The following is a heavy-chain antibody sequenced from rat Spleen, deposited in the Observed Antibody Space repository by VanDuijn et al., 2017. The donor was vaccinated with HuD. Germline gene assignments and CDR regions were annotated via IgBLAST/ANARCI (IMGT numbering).Heavy chain of an antibody. CDR3: ARRHYGYTDYFDY. V-gene: IGHV5-25*01. CDR2: ISTSGGST. J-gene: IGHJ2*01. D-gene: IGHD1-9*01. CDR1: GFTFSDYY. Sequence: EVQLVESDGGLVQPGRSLKLSCAASGFTFSDYYMAWVRQAPTKGLEWVASISTSGGSTYYRDSVKGRFTISRDNAKSTLYLRMDSLRSEDTATYYCARRHYGYTDYFDYWGQGVMVTVSS.